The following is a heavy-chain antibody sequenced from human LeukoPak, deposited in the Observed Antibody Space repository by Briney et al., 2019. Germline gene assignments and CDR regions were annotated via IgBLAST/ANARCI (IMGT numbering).Heavy chain of an antibody. V-gene: IGHV3-30-3*01. J-gene: IGHJ4*02. CDR3: ARGPVSYATAAAGY. D-gene: IGHD6-13*01. CDR2: ISYDGSNK. CDR1: GFTFSSYA. Sequence: PGGTLRLSCAASGFTFSSYAMHWVRQAPGKGLEWVAVISYDGSNKYYADSVKGRFTISRDNSKNTLYLQMNSLRAEDTAVYYCARGPVSYATAAAGYWGQGTLVTVSS.